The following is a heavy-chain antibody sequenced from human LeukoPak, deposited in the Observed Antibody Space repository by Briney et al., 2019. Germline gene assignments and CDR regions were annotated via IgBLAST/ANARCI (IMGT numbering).Heavy chain of an antibody. CDR3: AKDLRGWLHAFDI. Sequence: GGSLRLSCAASGFTFSSYGMHWVRQAPGKGLEWVAFIRYDGSNKYYADPVKGRFTISRDNSKNTLYLQMNSLRAEDTAVYYCAKDLRGWLHAFDIWGQGTMVTVSS. J-gene: IGHJ3*02. CDR2: IRYDGSNK. V-gene: IGHV3-30*02. CDR1: GFTFSSYG. D-gene: IGHD6-19*01.